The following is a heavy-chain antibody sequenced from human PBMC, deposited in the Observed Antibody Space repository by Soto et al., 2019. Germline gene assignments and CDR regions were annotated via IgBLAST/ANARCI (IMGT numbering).Heavy chain of an antibody. CDR2: VYSGGST. J-gene: IGHJ4*02. CDR3: AKGQTDFEY. V-gene: IGHV3-53*01. Sequence: PGWSLRLSCAASGFTVSNNYMSLVRQAPGKGLEWVSVVYSGGSTYYADSVKGRFTISRDNSKNTVYLQMNSLRAEDTAVYYCAKGQTDFEYWGKGTLVTVSS. CDR1: GFTVSNNY.